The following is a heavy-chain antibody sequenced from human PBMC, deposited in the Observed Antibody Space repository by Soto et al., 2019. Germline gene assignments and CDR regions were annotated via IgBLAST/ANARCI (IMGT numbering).Heavy chain of an antibody. J-gene: IGHJ3*02. Sequence: GGSLRLSCAASGFTFSSYAMHWVRQAPGKGLEYVSAISSNGGSTYYANSVKGRFTISRDNSKNTLYLQMGSLRAEDMAVYYCASLGLGLLGSGSYYADAFDIWGQGTMVTVSS. V-gene: IGHV3-64*01. D-gene: IGHD3-10*01. CDR3: ASLGLGLLGSGSYYADAFDI. CDR2: ISSNGGST. CDR1: GFTFSSYA.